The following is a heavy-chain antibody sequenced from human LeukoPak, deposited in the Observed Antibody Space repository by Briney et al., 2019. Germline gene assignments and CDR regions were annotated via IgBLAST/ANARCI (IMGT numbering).Heavy chain of an antibody. Sequence: PGGSLRLSCTASGVTFSDSGITWVRQAPGKGLEWVSLISFSGDDTYYRDSVNGRFTASRDNSKDTLYLQMNSLRADDTAIYHCATDIEISTWGLGTMVTVSS. CDR1: GVTFSDSG. D-gene: IGHD1-26*01. J-gene: IGHJ3*01. V-gene: IGHV3-23*01. CDR3: ATDIEIST. CDR2: ISFSGDDT.